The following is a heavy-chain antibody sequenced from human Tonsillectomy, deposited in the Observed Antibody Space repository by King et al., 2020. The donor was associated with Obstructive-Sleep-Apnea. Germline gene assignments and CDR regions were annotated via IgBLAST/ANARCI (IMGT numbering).Heavy chain of an antibody. Sequence: QLVQSGAEVKKPGESLKISCKGSGYSFTNFWIGWWRQMPGKGLEWMGIIYPGDSDTRYSPPFQCQVTIPADKSISTAYLQWRSLKASDTAMYYCARHRGDSYGWGYDYWGQGTLVTVSS. CDR3: ARHRGDSYGWGYDY. CDR2: IYPGDSDT. D-gene: IGHD6-19*01. J-gene: IGHJ4*02. V-gene: IGHV5-51*01. CDR1: GYSFTNFW.